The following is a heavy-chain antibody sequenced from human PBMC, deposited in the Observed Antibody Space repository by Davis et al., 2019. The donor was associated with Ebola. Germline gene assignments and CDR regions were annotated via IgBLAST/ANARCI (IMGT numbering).Heavy chain of an antibody. CDR1: GGSISSYY. V-gene: IGHV4-59*08. D-gene: IGHD6-13*01. CDR3: ARLGSSSWSGYYYYYMDV. J-gene: IGHJ6*03. CDR2: IYYSGST. Sequence: PSETLSLTCTISGGSISSYYWSWIRQPPGKGLEWIGYIYYSGSTNYNPSLKSRVTISVDTSKNQFSLKLSSVTAADTAVYYCARLGSSSWSGYYYYYMDVWGKGTTVTVSS.